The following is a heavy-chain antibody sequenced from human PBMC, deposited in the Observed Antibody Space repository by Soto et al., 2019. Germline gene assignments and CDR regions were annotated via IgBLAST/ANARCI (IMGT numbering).Heavy chain of an antibody. CDR1: GFTIGDYC. V-gene: IGHV3-11*04. CDR2: ISSSGSTI. D-gene: IGHD2-2*01. Sequence: GPLSLSCTVSGFTIGDYCANWIRQTQGKGLELVSYISSSGSTIYYSDSVKGRFTISRDNAKNSLYLQMNSLRAEDTAVYYCARELGYCSSTSCYENYYYYGMDVWGQGTTVTVSS. CDR3: ARELGYCSSTSCYENYYYYGMDV. J-gene: IGHJ6*02.